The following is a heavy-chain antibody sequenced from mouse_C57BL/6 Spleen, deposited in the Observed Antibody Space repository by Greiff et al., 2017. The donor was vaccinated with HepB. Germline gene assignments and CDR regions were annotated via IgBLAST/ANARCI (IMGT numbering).Heavy chain of an antibody. D-gene: IGHD2-1*01. CDR1: GYAFSSYW. V-gene: IGHV1-80*01. CDR2: IYPGDGDT. Sequence: VQLQQSGAELVKPGASVKISCKASGYAFSSYWMNWVKQRPGKGLEWIGQIYPGDGDTNYNGKFKGKATLTADKASSTAYMQLSSLTSEDSAVYCCARGGAYGNYDWYFDVWGTGTTVTVSS. J-gene: IGHJ1*03. CDR3: ARGGAYGNYDWYFDV.